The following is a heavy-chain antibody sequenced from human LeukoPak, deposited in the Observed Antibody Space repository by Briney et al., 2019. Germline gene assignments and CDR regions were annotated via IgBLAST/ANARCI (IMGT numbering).Heavy chain of an antibody. Sequence: QPGRSLRLSCAASGFTFSSYGTHWVRHAPGKGLECVAVISYDGSNKYYADSVKGRFTISRDNSKNTLYLQMNSLRAEDTAVYYCAKVPHLDYDYVWGSYRVDYWGQGTLVTVSS. CDR3: AKVPHLDYDYVWGSYRVDY. D-gene: IGHD3-16*02. CDR2: ISYDGSNK. J-gene: IGHJ4*02. V-gene: IGHV3-30*18. CDR1: GFTFSSYG.